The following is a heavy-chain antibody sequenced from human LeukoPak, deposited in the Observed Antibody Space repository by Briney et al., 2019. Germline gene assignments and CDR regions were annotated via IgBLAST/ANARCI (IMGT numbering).Heavy chain of an antibody. J-gene: IGHJ4*02. CDR2: IYTSGST. Sequence: SETLSLTCTVSGGSISSYYWSWIQQPAGKGLEWIGRIYTSGSTNYNPSLKSRVTMSVDTSKNQFSLKLSSVTAADTAVYYCARGGVYCGGDCCSGLSYWGQGTLVTVSS. V-gene: IGHV4-4*07. D-gene: IGHD2-21*02. CDR3: ARGGVYCGGDCCSGLSY. CDR1: GGSISSYY.